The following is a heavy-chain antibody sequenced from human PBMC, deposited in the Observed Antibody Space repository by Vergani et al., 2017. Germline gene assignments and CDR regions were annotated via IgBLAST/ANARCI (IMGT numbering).Heavy chain of an antibody. D-gene: IGHD3-9*01. V-gene: IGHV3-21*01. CDR2: ISSSSSYI. Sequence: EVQLVESGGGLVKPGGSLRLSCAASGFTFSSYSMNWVRQAPGKGLEWVSSISSSSSYIYYADSVKGRFTISRDNAKNSLYLQMNSLRAEDTAGYYCARDPPYDILTGYLWGQGTLVTVSS. CDR3: ARDPPYDILTGYL. CDR1: GFTFSSYS. J-gene: IGHJ5*02.